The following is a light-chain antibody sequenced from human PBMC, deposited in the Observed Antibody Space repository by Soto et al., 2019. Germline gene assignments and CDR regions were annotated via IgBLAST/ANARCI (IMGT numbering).Light chain of an antibody. Sequence: QSALTQPPSVSGAPGQRVTISCTGSSSNIGAGYDVHWYQQLPGTAPKLLTYGNSNRPSGVPDRFSGSKSGTSASLAITGLQAEDEADYYCQSYDSSLSGGVFGGGTQLTVL. CDR3: QSYDSSLSGGV. CDR1: SSNIGAGYD. J-gene: IGLJ7*01. V-gene: IGLV1-40*01. CDR2: GNS.